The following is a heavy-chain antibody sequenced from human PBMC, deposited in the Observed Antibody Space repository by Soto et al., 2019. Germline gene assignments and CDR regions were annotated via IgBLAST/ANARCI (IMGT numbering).Heavy chain of an antibody. Sequence: SETLSLTCTVSGGSISSYYWSWIRQPPGKGLEWIGYIYYSGSTNYNPSLKSRVTISVDTSKNQFSLKLSSVTAADTAVYYCARHPPTTEERRSGWFDPWGQGTLVTVSS. CDR1: GGSISSYY. CDR3: ARHPPTTEERRSGWFDP. V-gene: IGHV4-59*08. J-gene: IGHJ5*02. CDR2: IYYSGST. D-gene: IGHD1-1*01.